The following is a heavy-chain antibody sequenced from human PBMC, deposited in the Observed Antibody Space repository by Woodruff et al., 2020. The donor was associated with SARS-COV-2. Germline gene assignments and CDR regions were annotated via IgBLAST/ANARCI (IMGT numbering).Heavy chain of an antibody. Sequence: GSGGRTFYADSVKGRFTISRDNSKNTLFLEMNSLRADDTAVYYCVKDLDYWGQGTLVSVSS. J-gene: IGHJ4*02. V-gene: IGHV3-23*01. CDR2: GSGGRT. CDR3: VKDLDY.